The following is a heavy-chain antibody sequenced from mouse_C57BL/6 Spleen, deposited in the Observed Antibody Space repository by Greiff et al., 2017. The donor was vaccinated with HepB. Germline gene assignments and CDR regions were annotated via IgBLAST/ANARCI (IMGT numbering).Heavy chain of an antibody. CDR1: GYTFTSYW. CDR2: IDPSDSYT. V-gene: IGHV1-69*01. J-gene: IGHJ4*01. CDR3: ARPDDDGYAMDY. D-gene: IGHD2-12*01. Sequence: QVQLQQPGAELVMPGASVKLSCKASGYTFTSYWMHWVKQRPGQGLEWIGEIDPSDSYTNYNQKFKGKSTLTVDKSSSTAYMRLSSLTSEDSAVYYCARPDDDGYAMDYWGQGTSVTVSS.